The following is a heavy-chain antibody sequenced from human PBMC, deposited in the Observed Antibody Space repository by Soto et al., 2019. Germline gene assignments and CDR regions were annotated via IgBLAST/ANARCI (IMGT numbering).Heavy chain of an antibody. V-gene: IGHV1-69*13. D-gene: IGHD5-18*01. CDR3: ARTLPRAMVLFDY. CDR1: GGAFSSYA. J-gene: IGHJ4*02. Sequence: ASVKVSCKASGGAFSSYAISWVRQAPGQGLEWMGGIIPIFGTANYAQKFQGRVTITADESTSTAYMELSSLRSEDTAVYYCARTLPRAMVLFDYWGQGTLVTVSS. CDR2: IIPIFGTA.